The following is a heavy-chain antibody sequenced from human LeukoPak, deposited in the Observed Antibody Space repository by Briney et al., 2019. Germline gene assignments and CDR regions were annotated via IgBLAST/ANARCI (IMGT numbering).Heavy chain of an antibody. J-gene: IGHJ3*02. Sequence: GGSLRLSCAASGFTFNIYSMLWVRQAPGKGLEWVALISYDGSDKSYADSVKGRFTISRDNSKNTLYLQMNSLRAEDTAVYYCAKGLSRELRRGDAFDIWGQGTMVTVSS. CDR3: AKGLSRELRRGDAFDI. D-gene: IGHD1-26*01. CDR2: ISYDGSDK. CDR1: GFTFNIYS. V-gene: IGHV3-30-3*01.